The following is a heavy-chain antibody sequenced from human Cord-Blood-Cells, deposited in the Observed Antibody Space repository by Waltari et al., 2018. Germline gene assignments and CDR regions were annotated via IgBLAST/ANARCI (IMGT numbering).Heavy chain of an antibody. CDR1: GYTFTGCH. Sequence: QVQLVESGAEVKKLGASVKVSCKASGYTFTGCHMHWVRQAPGQGLEGMGWSTPSSGGTYDAQRLGGRVTMTRNPCTSSASMGLSGQRPDARAVYYCARGIGMGRGVIGASGVWGRGTMVTVSS. V-gene: IGHV1-2*02. D-gene: IGHD3-10*01. J-gene: IGHJ3*01. CDR2: STPSSGGT. CDR3: ARGIGMGRGVIGASGV.